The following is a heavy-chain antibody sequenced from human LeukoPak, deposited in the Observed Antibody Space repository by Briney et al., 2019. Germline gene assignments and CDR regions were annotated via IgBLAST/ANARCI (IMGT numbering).Heavy chain of an antibody. V-gene: IGHV3-7*03. CDR3: AKEGRSLQTY. Sequence: GGSLRLSCAASGFTFTSYSMSWVRLAPGKGLEWVANIKEDGTETYYVDSVKGRFTISRDNAKNSLYLQMNSLRVEDTAVYYCAKEGRSLQTYWGQGTLVTVSS. J-gene: IGHJ4*02. CDR1: GFTFTSYS. D-gene: IGHD5-24*01. CDR2: IKEDGTET.